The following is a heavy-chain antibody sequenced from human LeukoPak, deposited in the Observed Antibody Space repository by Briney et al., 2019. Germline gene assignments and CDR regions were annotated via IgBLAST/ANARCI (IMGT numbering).Heavy chain of an antibody. CDR2: ISYDGGNK. D-gene: IGHD6-19*01. Sequence: PGRSLRLSCAASGFTFSSYGMHWVRQAPGKGLEWVAVISYDGGNKYYADSVKGRFTISRDNSKNTLYLQMNSLRAEDTAVYYCAKGSGYSSGWSFDYWGQGTLVTVSS. V-gene: IGHV3-30*18. CDR1: GFTFSSYG. J-gene: IGHJ4*02. CDR3: AKGSGYSSGWSFDY.